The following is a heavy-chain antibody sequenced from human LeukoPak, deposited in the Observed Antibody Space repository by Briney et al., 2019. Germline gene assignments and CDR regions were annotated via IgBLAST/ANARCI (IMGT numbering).Heavy chain of an antibody. V-gene: IGHV4-61*02. CDR2: IYTSGST. CDR1: GGSISSGYYY. D-gene: IGHD3-3*01. J-gene: IGHJ4*02. CDR3: ARDGDTIFGVVTPN. Sequence: TLSLTCTVSGGSISSGYYYWSWIRQPAGKGLEWIGRIYTSGSTNYNPSLKSRVTISVDTSKNQFSLKLTSVTAADTAVYYCARDGDTIFGVVTPNWGQGTLVTVSS.